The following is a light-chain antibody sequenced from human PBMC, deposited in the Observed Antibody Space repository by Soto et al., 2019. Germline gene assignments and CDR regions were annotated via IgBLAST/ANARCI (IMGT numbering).Light chain of an antibody. V-gene: IGLV3-1*01. Sequence: SYELTQPPSVSVSPGQTASITCSGDKLGGQYVSWYQQKPGQSPVLVIFQDDKRPSGIPERFSGSNPGNTATLTISETQAMDEADYYCQAWDSSIDFVFGTGTKVTVL. CDR2: QDD. J-gene: IGLJ1*01. CDR1: KLGGQY. CDR3: QAWDSSIDFV.